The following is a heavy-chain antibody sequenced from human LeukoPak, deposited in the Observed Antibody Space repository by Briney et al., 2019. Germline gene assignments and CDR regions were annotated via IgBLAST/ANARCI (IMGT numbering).Heavy chain of an antibody. CDR3: ARGGDMLVGYYRGAFDI. J-gene: IGHJ3*02. CDR1: GGSISSGSYY. D-gene: IGHD3-9*01. V-gene: IGHV4-61*02. CDR2: FYTSGST. Sequence: PSETLSLTCTVSGGSISSGSYYWSWIRQPAGKGLEWIGRFYTSGSTNYNPSLKSRVTISVDTSKNQFSLNLTSVTAADTAVYYCARGGDMLVGYYRGAFDIWGQGTMVTVSS.